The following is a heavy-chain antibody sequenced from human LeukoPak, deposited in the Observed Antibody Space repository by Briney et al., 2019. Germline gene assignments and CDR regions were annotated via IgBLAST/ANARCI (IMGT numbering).Heavy chain of an antibody. Sequence: GGPLRLSCAASGFTFSSFGMNWVRQAPGKGLEWVSHITASGTAMFYADSVKGRFTISRDNAKNSLYLQMNSLRDEDTAVYYCASSGSYRFDYWGQGTLVTVSS. CDR3: ASSGSYRFDY. CDR2: ITASGTAM. D-gene: IGHD1-26*01. V-gene: IGHV3-48*02. CDR1: GFTFSSFG. J-gene: IGHJ4*02.